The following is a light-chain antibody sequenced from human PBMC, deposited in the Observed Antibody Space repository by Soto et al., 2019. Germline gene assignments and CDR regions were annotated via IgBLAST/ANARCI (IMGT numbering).Light chain of an antibody. J-gene: IGKJ1*01. V-gene: IGKV1-5*01. CDR1: QSSSNW. CDR3: QQYNSRT. CDR2: DAS. Sequence: DIQMTQSPSTLSASVGDRVTITCRASQSSSNWLAWYQQKPGEAPKLLIYDASTLEGGVPSRFSGSGSGTEFTLTISSLQPDDFATYYCQQYNSRTFGQGTKVDIK.